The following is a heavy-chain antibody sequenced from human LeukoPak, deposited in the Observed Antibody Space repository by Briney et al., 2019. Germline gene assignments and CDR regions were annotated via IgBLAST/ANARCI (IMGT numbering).Heavy chain of an antibody. V-gene: IGHV4-59*01. D-gene: IGHD3-16*01. CDR1: GGSISSYY. CDR3: ATSTGGINYYYGMDV. CDR2: IYYSGST. J-gene: IGHJ6*02. Sequence: KPSETLSLTCTVSGGSISSYYWSWNRQPPGKGLEWIGYIYYSGSTNYNPSLKSRVTISVDTSKNQFSLKLSSVTAADTAVYYCATSTGGINYYYGMDVWSQGTTVTVSS.